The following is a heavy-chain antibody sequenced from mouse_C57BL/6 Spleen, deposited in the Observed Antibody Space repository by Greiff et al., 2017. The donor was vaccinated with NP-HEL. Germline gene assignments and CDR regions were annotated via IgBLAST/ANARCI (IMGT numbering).Heavy chain of an antibody. J-gene: IGHJ2*01. Sequence: EVQLQQSGPELVKPGASVKISCKASGYTFTDYYMNWVKQSHGKSLEWIGDINPNNGGTSYNQKFKGKATLTVDKSSSTAYMELRSLTSEDSAVYYCARGTAQATEGFYFDYWGQGTTLTVSS. CDR1: GYTFTDYY. CDR3: ARGTAQATEGFYFDY. D-gene: IGHD3-2*02. CDR2: INPNNGGT. V-gene: IGHV1-26*01.